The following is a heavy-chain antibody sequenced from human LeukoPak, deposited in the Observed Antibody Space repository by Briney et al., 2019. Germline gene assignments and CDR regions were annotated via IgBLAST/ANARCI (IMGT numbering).Heavy chain of an antibody. D-gene: IGHD3-9*01. J-gene: IGHJ4*02. CDR2: ISGSGGST. CDR1: GFTFSSYA. CDR3: AKDYDTLTGYYSLIDY. Sequence: GGSLRLSCAASGFTFSSYAMSWVRQAPGRGLEWVSVISGSGGSTSYADSVKGRFTVSRDNSKNMLYLQMNSLRAEDTAVYYCAKDYDTLTGYYSLIDYWGQGTLVTVSS. V-gene: IGHV3-23*01.